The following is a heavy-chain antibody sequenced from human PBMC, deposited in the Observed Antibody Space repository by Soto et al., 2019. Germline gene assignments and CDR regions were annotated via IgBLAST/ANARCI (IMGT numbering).Heavy chain of an antibody. J-gene: IGHJ4*02. Sequence: ASVKVSCKASGGTFSSYAISWVRQAPGQGLEWMGGIIPIFGTANYAQKFQGRVTITADESTSTAYMELSSLRSEDTAVYYCARERWSPSYFDYWGQGTLVTV. CDR3: ARERWSPSYFDY. V-gene: IGHV1-69*13. CDR2: IIPIFGTA. D-gene: IGHD2-8*01. CDR1: GGTFSSYA.